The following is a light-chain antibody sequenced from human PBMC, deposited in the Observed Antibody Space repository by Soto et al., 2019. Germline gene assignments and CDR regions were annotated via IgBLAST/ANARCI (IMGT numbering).Light chain of an antibody. Sequence: EIVMTQSPATLSVSPGERATLSCRASQSVNSNLAWYQQKPGQAPRLLIYGASTRVAGIPARFSGSGSGTEFSLTISSLQSEDFAVYYCQEYIQWPPGMFGPGTTVDIK. CDR3: QEYIQWPPGM. CDR2: GAS. CDR1: QSVNSN. V-gene: IGKV3-15*01. J-gene: IGKJ1*01.